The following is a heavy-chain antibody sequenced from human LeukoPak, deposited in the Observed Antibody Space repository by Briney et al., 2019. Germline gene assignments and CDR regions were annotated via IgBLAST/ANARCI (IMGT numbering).Heavy chain of an antibody. D-gene: IGHD6-13*01. CDR2: ISAYNSNT. J-gene: IGHJ4*02. Sequence: AASVKVSCKASGYSFTSYGISWVRQAPGQGLEWMGWISAYNSNTNYAQNLQGRVTMTTDTSTSAVYLDLRSLRSDDTAVYYCARAAGGGYFDFWGQGTLVTVSS. CDR3: ARAAGGGYFDF. CDR1: GYSFTSYG. V-gene: IGHV1-18*01.